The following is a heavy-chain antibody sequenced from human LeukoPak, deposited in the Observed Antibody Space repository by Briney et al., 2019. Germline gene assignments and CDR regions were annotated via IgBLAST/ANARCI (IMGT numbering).Heavy chain of an antibody. V-gene: IGHV4-61*08. CDR2: IYHSGST. CDR3: ARPSRVGYNGI. CDR1: GGSISSGGYY. Sequence: SETLSLTCTVSGGSISSGGYYWSWIRQPPGKGLEWIGYIYHSGSTNYNPSLKSRVTISVDTSKNQFSLKLSSVTAADTAVYYCARPSRVGYNGIWGQGTLVTVSS. J-gene: IGHJ4*02. D-gene: IGHD5-24*01.